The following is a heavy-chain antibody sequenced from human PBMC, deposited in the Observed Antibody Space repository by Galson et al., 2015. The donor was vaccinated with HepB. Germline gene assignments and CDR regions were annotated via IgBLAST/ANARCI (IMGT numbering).Heavy chain of an antibody. D-gene: IGHD6-13*01. V-gene: IGHV3-30*02. CDR1: GFTFSSYG. Sequence: SLRLSCAASGFTFSSYGMHWVRQAPGKGLEWVAFIRYDGSNKYYADSVKDRFTISRDTSKNTLYLQMNSLRSDDTAVYYCANQGGIWGQGTLVTVSS. CDR3: ANQGGI. J-gene: IGHJ4*02. CDR2: IRYDGSNK.